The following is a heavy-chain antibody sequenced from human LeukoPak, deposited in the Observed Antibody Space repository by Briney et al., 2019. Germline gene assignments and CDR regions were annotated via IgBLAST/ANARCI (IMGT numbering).Heavy chain of an antibody. V-gene: IGHV3-66*01. D-gene: IGHD3-9*01. CDR2: IYSGGST. J-gene: IGHJ1*01. CDR1: GFTVSNNY. Sequence: GGSLRLSCAASGFTVSNNYMSWVRQAPGKGLEWVSVIYSGGSTYYADSVKGRFTLSRDNSKNTLYLQINRLRTEETAVYYCARDGYDILTGHPTGVQHWGQGTLVTVSS. CDR3: ARDGYDILTGHPTGVQH.